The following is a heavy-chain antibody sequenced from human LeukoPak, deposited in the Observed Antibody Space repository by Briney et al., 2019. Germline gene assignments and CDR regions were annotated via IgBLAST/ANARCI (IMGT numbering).Heavy chain of an antibody. J-gene: IGHJ3*02. D-gene: IGHD6-25*01. CDR2: ISSSSSYI. Sequence: PGGSLRLSCAASGFTFSSYSMNWVRQAPGKGLEWVSSISSSSSYIYYADSVKGRFTISRDNAKNSLYLQMNSLRAGDTAVYYCARDPSGHDAFDIWGQGTMVTVSS. CDR1: GFTFSSYS. V-gene: IGHV3-21*01. CDR3: ARDPSGHDAFDI.